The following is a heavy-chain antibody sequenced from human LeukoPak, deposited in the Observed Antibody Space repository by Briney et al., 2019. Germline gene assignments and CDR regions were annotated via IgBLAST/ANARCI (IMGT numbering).Heavy chain of an antibody. CDR3: ARTTMVRGTYYMDV. CDR2: IYYSGYT. D-gene: IGHD3-10*01. V-gene: IGHV4-59*01. CDR1: GGSISSYY. Sequence: PSETLSLTCAVSGGSISSYYWSWIRQPPGKGLEWIGYIYYSGYTNYNPSLKSRVTISVDTSKNQFSLKLSSVTAADTAVYYCARTTMVRGTYYMDVWGKGTTVTISS. J-gene: IGHJ6*03.